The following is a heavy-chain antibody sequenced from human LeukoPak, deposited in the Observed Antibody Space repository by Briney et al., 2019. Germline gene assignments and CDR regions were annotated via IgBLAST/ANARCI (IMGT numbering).Heavy chain of an antibody. CDR2: IKSKTDGGTT. J-gene: IGHJ6*03. CDR1: GFTFSNAW. CDR3: TTDHIPRAGVLWGDYYYYYMDV. D-gene: IGHD3-16*01. Sequence: GGSLRLSCAASGFTFSNAWMSWVRQAPGKGLEWVGRIKSKTDGGTTDYAAPVKGRFTISRDDSKNTLYLQMNSLKTEDTAVYYCTTDHIPRAGVLWGDYYYYYMDVWGKGTTVTVSS. V-gene: IGHV3-15*01.